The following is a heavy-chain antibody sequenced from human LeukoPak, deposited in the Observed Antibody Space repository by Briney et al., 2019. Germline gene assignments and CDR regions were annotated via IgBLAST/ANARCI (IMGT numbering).Heavy chain of an antibody. CDR1: GGSISSYY. CDR2: IYYSGST. J-gene: IGHJ4*02. V-gene: IGHV4-59*08. CDR3: ARRRGYSGYGYYFDY. D-gene: IGHD5-12*01. Sequence: SETLSLTCTVSGGSISSYYWSWIRQPPGKGLEWIGYIYYSGSTNYNPSLKSRVTISVDTSKNQFSLKLSSVTAADTAVYYCARRRGYSGYGYYFDYWGQGTLVTVSS.